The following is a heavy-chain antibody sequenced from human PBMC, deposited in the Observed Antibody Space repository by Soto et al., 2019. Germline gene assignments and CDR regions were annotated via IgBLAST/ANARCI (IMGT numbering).Heavy chain of an antibody. CDR1: GFTFSSYA. Sequence: PGGSLRLSCAASGFTFSSYAMHWVRQAPGKGLEWVAVISYDGSNKYYADSVKGRFTISRDNSKNTLYLQMNSLRAEDTAVYYCARGLNNPHDAFDIWGQGTMVTVSS. CDR3: ARGLNNPHDAFDI. V-gene: IGHV3-30-3*01. D-gene: IGHD1-20*01. J-gene: IGHJ3*02. CDR2: ISYDGSNK.